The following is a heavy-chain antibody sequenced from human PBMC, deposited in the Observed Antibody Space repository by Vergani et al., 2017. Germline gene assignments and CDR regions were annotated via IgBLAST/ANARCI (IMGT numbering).Heavy chain of an antibody. CDR1: GYSFTSHD. J-gene: IGHJ5*02. D-gene: IGHD4-11*01. Sequence: QVQLVQSGAEVKKPGASVKVSCEASGYSFTSHDIYWVRQAPGQGLVWMGWMSADSGNRGCAQNFQVRISMTRNTSINTAYMEVSSLTSEDTAIYYCARDYSNNNCVDPWGQGTLVTVSS. V-gene: IGHV1-8*01. CDR3: ARDYSNNNCVDP. CDR2: MSADSGNR.